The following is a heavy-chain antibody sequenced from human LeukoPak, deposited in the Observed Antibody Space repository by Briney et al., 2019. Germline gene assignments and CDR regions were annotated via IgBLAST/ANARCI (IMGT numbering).Heavy chain of an antibody. CDR1: GGSFSGYY. Sequence: KASETLSLTCAVYGGSFSGYYWSWIRQRPGKGLEWIGEINHSGSTNYKPSLKSRVTISVDTSKNQFSLKLSSVTAADTAVYYCARASTWATIFWFDPWGQGTLVTVSS. J-gene: IGHJ5*02. CDR3: ARASTWATIFWFDP. D-gene: IGHD5-12*01. V-gene: IGHV4-34*01. CDR2: INHSGST.